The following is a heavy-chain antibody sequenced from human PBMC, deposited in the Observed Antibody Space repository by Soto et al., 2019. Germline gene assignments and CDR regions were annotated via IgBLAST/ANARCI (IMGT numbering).Heavy chain of an antibody. CDR1: GFTFSGSV. CDR3: LGPAYCWIDA. J-gene: IGHJ5*02. CDR2: IRGKANNYAT. D-gene: IGHD1-26*01. V-gene: IGHV3-73*01. Sequence: PGGSLRLSCAASGFTFSGSVIHWVRQASGKGLEWVGRIRGKANNYATAYVESVKGRFTISRDDSKNTAYLQMNSLKTEDTAVYYSLGPAYCWIDAWGQGTLVTVSS.